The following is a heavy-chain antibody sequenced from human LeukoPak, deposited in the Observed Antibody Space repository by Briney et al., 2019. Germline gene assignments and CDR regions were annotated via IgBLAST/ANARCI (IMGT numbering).Heavy chain of an antibody. CDR2: IFYSGST. CDR1: GGSISSYY. CDR3: ARTYRRFYYYYMDV. V-gene: IGHV4-59*12. Sequence: SETLSLTCTVSGGSISSYYWSWIRQPPGKGLEWIGYIFYSGSTNYNPSLKSRVTISVDTSKNQFSLKLSSVTAADMAVYFCARTYRRFYYYYMDVWGKGTTVTVSS. J-gene: IGHJ6*03.